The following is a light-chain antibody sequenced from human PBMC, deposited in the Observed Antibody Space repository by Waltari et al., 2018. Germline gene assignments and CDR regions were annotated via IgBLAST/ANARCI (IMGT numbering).Light chain of an antibody. V-gene: IGKV1-5*03. CDR3: QQYSSYTT. J-gene: IGKJ1*01. Sequence: DIQMKQSPSTLSACVGDRGTITCRASQSISSWLAWYQQKPGKAPKLLIYKASNLESGVPSRFSGSGSGTEFTLTISSLQPYDFATYYCQQYSSYTTFGQGTKVEIK. CDR1: QSISSW. CDR2: KAS.